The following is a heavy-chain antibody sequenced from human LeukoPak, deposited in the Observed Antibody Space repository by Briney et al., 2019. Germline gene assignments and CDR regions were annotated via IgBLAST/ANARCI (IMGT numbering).Heavy chain of an antibody. CDR1: GGSFSGYY. D-gene: IGHD6-19*01. CDR2: IYYSGST. V-gene: IGHV4-59*01. J-gene: IGHJ5*02. CDR3: ARARLDSSGWYL. Sequence: SETLSLTCAVYGGSFSGYYWSWIRQPPGKGLEWIGYIYYSGSTNYNPSLKSRVTISVDTSKNQFSLKLSSVTAADTAVYYCARARLDSSGWYLWGQGTLVTVSS.